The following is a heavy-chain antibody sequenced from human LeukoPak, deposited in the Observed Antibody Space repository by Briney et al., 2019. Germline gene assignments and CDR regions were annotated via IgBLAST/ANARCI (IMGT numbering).Heavy chain of an antibody. CDR1: GYTFTSYG. Sequence: ASVKVSCKASGYTFTSYGISWVRQAPGQGLEWMGWISAYNGNTNYAQKLQGRVTMTTDTSTSTAYMELRILRSDDTAVYYCARDRPYYYGSGSYYDAFDIWGQGTMVTVSS. CDR3: ARDRPYYYGSGSYYDAFDI. CDR2: ISAYNGNT. D-gene: IGHD3-10*01. V-gene: IGHV1-18*01. J-gene: IGHJ3*02.